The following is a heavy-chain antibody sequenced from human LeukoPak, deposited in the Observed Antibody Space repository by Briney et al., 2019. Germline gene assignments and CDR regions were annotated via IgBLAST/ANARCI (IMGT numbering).Heavy chain of an antibody. CDR3: ARARYCSGGSCYLGY. V-gene: IGHV4-61*01. CDR1: GGSVSSGSYY. J-gene: IGHJ4*02. Sequence: SETLSLTCTVSGGSVSSGSYYWSWIRQPPGKGLEWIGYIYYSGSTNYNPSLKSRVTISVDTSKNQFSLKLSSVTAADTAVYYCARARYCSGGSCYLGYWGQGTLVTVSS. D-gene: IGHD2-15*01. CDR2: IYYSGST.